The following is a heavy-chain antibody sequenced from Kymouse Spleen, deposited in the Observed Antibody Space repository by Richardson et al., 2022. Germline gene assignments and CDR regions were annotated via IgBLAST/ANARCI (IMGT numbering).Heavy chain of an antibody. CDR1: GGSISSYY. D-gene: IGHD6-13*01. CDR3: ARDEQQLDAFDI. CDR2: IYYSGST. Sequence: QVQLQESGPGLVKPSETLSLTCTVSGGSISSYYWSWIRQPPGKGLEWIGYIYYSGSTNYNPSLKSRVTISVDTSKNQFSLKLSSVTAADTAVYYCARDEQQLDAFDIWGQGTMVTVSS. J-gene: IGHJ3*02. V-gene: IGHV4-59*01.